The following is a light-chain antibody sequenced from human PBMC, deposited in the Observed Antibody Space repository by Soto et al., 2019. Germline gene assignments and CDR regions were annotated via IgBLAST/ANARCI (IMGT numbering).Light chain of an antibody. CDR3: QQTYSTPLT. J-gene: IGKJ4*01. V-gene: IGKV1-39*01. Sequence: DIQMTQSPSSLSASVGDRVTITCRASQTIRSYLNWYQQKPGKAPKLLIYAAPSLQGGVPSTFSGRGSGTEFTLTISSLQPEDFATFYCQQTYSTPLTFGAGTKVDIK. CDR2: AAP. CDR1: QTIRSY.